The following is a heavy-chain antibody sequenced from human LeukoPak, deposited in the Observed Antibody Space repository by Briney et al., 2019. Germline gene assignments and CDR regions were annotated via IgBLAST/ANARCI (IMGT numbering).Heavy chain of an antibody. CDR3: ARMLSAAMVPYYFDY. D-gene: IGHD5-18*01. Sequence: GESLKISCKGSGYSFTNYWIAWVRQMPGKGLEWMGIIYPGDSDTRYSPSFQGQVTISADKSISTAYLQWSSLKASDTAMYYCARMLSAAMVPYYFDYWGQGTLVTVSS. CDR2: IYPGDSDT. J-gene: IGHJ4*02. V-gene: IGHV5-51*01. CDR1: GYSFTNYW.